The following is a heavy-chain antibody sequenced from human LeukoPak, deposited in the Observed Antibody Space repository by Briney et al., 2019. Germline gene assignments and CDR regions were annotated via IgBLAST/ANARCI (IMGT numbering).Heavy chain of an antibody. Sequence: ASVKVSXKASGYTFTGYYMHWVRQAPGQGLEWMGWINPNSGGTNYAQKFQGRVTMTRDTSISTAYMELSRLRSDDTAVYYCARGAPRLFVVVVAEQHWFDPWGQGTLVTVSS. D-gene: IGHD2-15*01. V-gene: IGHV1-2*02. CDR1: GYTFTGYY. J-gene: IGHJ5*02. CDR3: ARGAPRLFVVVVAEQHWFDP. CDR2: INPNSGGT.